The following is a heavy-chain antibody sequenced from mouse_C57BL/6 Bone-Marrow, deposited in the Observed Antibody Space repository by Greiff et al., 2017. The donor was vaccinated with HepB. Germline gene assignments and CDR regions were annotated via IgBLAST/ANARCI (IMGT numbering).Heavy chain of an antibody. V-gene: IGHV3-6*01. D-gene: IGHD4-1*01. Sequence: VQLQQSGPGLVKPSQSLSLTCSVTGYSITSGYYWNWIRQFPGNKLEWMGYISYDGSNNYNPSLKNRISITRDTSKNQCFLKLNSVTTEDTATYYCARLTGAWFAYWGQGTLVTVSA. CDR2: ISYDGSN. J-gene: IGHJ3*01. CDR1: GYSITSGYY. CDR3: ARLTGAWFAY.